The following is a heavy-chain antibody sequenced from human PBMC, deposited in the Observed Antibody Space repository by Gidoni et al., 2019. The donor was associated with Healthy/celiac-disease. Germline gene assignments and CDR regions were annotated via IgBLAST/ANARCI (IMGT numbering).Heavy chain of an antibody. CDR2: IKQDGSEK. Sequence: EVQLVESVGGLVQPGGSLRLSCAASGFTFSSYWMSWVRQAPGKGLEWVANIKQDGSEKYYVDSVKGRFTISRDNAKNSLYLQMNSLRAEDTAVYYCARDSYYYDSSGYYNWFDPWGQGTLVTVSS. D-gene: IGHD3-22*01. J-gene: IGHJ5*02. V-gene: IGHV3-7*01. CDR1: GFTFSSYW. CDR3: ARDSYYYDSSGYYNWFDP.